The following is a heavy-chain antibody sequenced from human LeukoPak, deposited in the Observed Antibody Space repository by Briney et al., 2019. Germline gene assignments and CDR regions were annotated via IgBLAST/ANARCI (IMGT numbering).Heavy chain of an antibody. CDR3: ATRPSSIAVAGKTLDY. Sequence: SETLSLTCAVYGGSFSGYYWSWIRQPPGKGLEWIGSIYYSGSTYYNPSLKSRVTISVDTSKNQFSLKLSSVTAADTAVYYCATRPSSIAVAGKTLDYWGQGTLVTVSS. D-gene: IGHD6-19*01. CDR2: IYYSGST. V-gene: IGHV4-34*01. J-gene: IGHJ4*02. CDR1: GGSFSGYY.